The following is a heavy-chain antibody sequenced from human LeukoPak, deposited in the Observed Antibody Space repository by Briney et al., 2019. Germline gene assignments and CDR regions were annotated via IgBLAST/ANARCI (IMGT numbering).Heavy chain of an antibody. J-gene: IGHJ4*02. CDR2: ISGSGGST. V-gene: IGHV3-23*01. CDR1: RFTFSSYA. CDR3: ARHLDYGRSLVAFDY. Sequence: GGSLRLSCAASRFTFSSYAMTWVRHAPGKGLEWVSAISGSGGSTFYADSVKGRFTISRDNSKNTMYLQMNGLRAENTAVYYCARHLDYGRSLVAFDYWGQGTLVTVSS. D-gene: IGHD4-17*01.